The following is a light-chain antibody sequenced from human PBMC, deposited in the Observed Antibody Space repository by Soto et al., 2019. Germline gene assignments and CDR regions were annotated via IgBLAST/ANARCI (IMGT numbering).Light chain of an antibody. J-gene: IGKJ1*01. CDR2: DAS. Sequence: EIVLTQSPGTLSVSPGERATLSCRASQSIRNNYLAWYEQKPGQAPRLLIYDASSRATGIPDRFSGSGSGTDFTFTISRREPEDFAVYYCQQYSDSRTLGQGTRVEI. CDR1: QSIRNNY. CDR3: QQYSDSRT. V-gene: IGKV3-20*01.